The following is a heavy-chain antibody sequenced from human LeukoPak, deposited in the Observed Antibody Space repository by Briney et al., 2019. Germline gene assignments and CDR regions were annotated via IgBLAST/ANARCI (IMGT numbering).Heavy chain of an antibody. J-gene: IGHJ4*02. CDR2: INPNNGDT. CDR3: ALGDILTGYWAEYFVY. V-gene: IGHV1-2*02. CDR1: GYTFTGYY. Sequence: ASVKVSCKASGYTFTGYYMHWVRQAPGQGLEWMGWINPNNGDTHYAQKFQGRVTMTRDTSISTAYMELSRLRSDDTAVYYCALGDILTGYWAEYFVYWGQGTLITVSS. D-gene: IGHD3-9*01.